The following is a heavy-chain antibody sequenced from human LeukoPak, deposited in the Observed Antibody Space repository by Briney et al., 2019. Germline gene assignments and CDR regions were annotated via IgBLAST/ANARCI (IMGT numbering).Heavy chain of an antibody. CDR1: GYTFTSYG. Sequence: GASVKVSCKASGYTFTSYGISWVRQAPGQGHEWMGWISAYNGNTNYAQKLQGRVTMTTDTSTSTAYMELRSLRSDDTAVYYCARDGLFVVVPAARGDAFDIWGQGTMVTVSS. CDR3: ARDGLFVVVPAARGDAFDI. V-gene: IGHV1-18*04. CDR2: ISAYNGNT. D-gene: IGHD2-2*01. J-gene: IGHJ3*02.